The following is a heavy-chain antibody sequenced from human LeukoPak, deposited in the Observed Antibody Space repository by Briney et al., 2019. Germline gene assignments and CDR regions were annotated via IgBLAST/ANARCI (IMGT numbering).Heavy chain of an antibody. V-gene: IGHV3-74*01. CDR2: INSDGSGT. Sequence: GGSLRLSCAASGFTFSSYWMHWVGQAPGRGLVWVSRINSDGSGTSHADSVKSRFTISRDNAKNTLYLQMNSLRAEDTAVYYCARDLIRFAYGMDVWGQGTTVTVSS. D-gene: IGHD4-17*01. CDR1: GFTFSSYW. CDR3: ARDLIRFAYGMDV. J-gene: IGHJ6*02.